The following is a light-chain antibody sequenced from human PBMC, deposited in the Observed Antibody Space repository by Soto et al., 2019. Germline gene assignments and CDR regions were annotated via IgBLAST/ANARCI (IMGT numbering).Light chain of an antibody. CDR2: DVS. CDR1: SSDVGGYNY. V-gene: IGLV2-14*03. J-gene: IGLJ1*01. CDR3: TSFTSRHTYV. Sequence: QSALTQPASVSGSPGQSITISCTGTSSDVGGYNYVSWYQQHPDKAPRLMIYDVSNRPSGVSDRFSGSKSGDTASLTISGLQAGDEADYYCTSFTSRHTYVFGTGTKVTVL.